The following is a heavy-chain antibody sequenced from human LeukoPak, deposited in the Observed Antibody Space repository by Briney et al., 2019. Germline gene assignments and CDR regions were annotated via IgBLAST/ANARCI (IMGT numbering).Heavy chain of an antibody. CDR1: GGSISSYY. CDR3: ARGFTLFDP. Sequence: SETLSLTCSVSGGSISSYYWSWLRQPPGKGLEWIGYIYYSGSTNYNPSLKSRVTISIDTSKNQFSLRLSSVTAADTAVYYCARGFTLFDPWGQGTLVTVSS. J-gene: IGHJ5*02. V-gene: IGHV4-59*01. CDR2: IYYSGST. D-gene: IGHD2/OR15-2a*01.